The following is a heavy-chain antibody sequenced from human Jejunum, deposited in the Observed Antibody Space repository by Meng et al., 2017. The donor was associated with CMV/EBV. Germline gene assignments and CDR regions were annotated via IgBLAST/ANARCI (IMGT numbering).Heavy chain of an antibody. CDR2: ISSSGYST. CDR3: AKDGAGSTGLLGAYYFDS. Sequence: FNNLDMGWVLQDTGKGLDRFSAISSSGYSTYYSESVKGRFTISRDNSKNTLYLQMNSLRAEDTAVYYCAKDGAGSTGLLGAYYFDSWGQGTLVTVSS. V-gene: IGHV3-23*01. D-gene: IGHD2-2*01. J-gene: IGHJ4*02. CDR1: FNNLD.